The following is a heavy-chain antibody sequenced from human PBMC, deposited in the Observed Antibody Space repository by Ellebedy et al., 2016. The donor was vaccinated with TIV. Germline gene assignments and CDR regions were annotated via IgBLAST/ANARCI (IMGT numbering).Heavy chain of an antibody. CDR1: GFTFSNYG. CDR3: AKDIGTSTTPEN. V-gene: IGHV3-30*02. Sequence: GGSLRLSCAASGFTFSNYGMHWVRQAPGKGLEWVAFIRHDGSNKYYADSVKGRFTISRDNSKNTLYLQVNSLRVEDTAVYYCAKDIGTSTTPENWGQGTLVTVSS. J-gene: IGHJ4*02. CDR2: IRHDGSNK. D-gene: IGHD1-1*01.